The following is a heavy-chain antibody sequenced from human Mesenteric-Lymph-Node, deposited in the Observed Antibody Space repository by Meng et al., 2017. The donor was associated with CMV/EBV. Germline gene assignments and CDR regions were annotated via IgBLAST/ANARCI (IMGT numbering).Heavy chain of an antibody. D-gene: IGHD3-3*01. V-gene: IGHV3-7*01. CDR1: GFTFSNYW. J-gene: IGHJ4*02. CDR3: VRDNHGPGLRFLEYLFDS. Sequence: GGSLRLSCVVSGFTFSNYWMTWVRQAPGKGLEWVANIKQDGSEKYYVDSVKGRFTISRDNRKNSLYLQMNSLRAEDSALYYCVRDNHGPGLRFLEYLFDSWGQGTLVTVSS. CDR2: IKQDGSEK.